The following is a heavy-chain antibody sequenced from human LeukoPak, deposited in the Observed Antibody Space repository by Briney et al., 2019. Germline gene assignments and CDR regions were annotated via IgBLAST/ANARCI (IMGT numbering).Heavy chain of an antibody. V-gene: IGHV1-8*01. CDR3: ASAPRVVVPAFDI. Sequence: ASVKVSCKASGYTFTSYDINWVRQATGQGLEWMGWMNPNSGNTGYAQKFQGRVTMTRNTSISTAYMELSSLRSEDTAVYYCASAPRVVVPAFDIWGQGTMVTVSS. CDR2: MNPNSGNT. CDR1: GYTFTSYD. J-gene: IGHJ3*02. D-gene: IGHD3-22*01.